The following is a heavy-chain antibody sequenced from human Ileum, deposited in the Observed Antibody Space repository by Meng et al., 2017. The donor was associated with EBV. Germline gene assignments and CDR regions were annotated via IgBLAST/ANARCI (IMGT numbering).Heavy chain of an antibody. CDR2: ISHDESNK. V-gene: IGHV3-30-3*01. J-gene: IGHJ4*02. Sequence: QVQMVESGXXXXXAXRSXRRSCAASGFSFRSFAMHWVRQAPGKGLEWVAVISHDESNKYYADSVKGRFTISRDSSKSTLYLQMNSLRAEDTAVYYCVRDLNTATYYFDYWGQGALVTVSS. CDR1: GFSFRSFA. CDR3: VRDLNTATYYFDY. D-gene: IGHD5-18*01.